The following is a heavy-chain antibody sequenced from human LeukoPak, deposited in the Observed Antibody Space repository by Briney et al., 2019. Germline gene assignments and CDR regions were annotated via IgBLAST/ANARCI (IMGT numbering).Heavy chain of an antibody. V-gene: IGHV3-23*01. J-gene: IGHJ4*02. CDR2: ISGRGSST. Sequence: GGSLRLSCAASGFTFSSYVMSWVRQAPGKGLEWVSGISGRGSSTYYADSVKGRFTISRDNSKNTLYLQMNSLRAEDTAVYYCARQPDDFSGWNNGQDFFDCWGQGTLVTVSS. D-gene: IGHD6-19*01. CDR1: GFTFSSYV. CDR3: ARQPDDFSGWNNGQDFFDC.